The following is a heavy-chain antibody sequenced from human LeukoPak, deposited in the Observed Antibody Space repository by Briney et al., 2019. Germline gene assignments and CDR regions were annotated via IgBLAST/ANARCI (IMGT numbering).Heavy chain of an antibody. J-gene: IGHJ4*02. CDR3: ARGTMFPYYFDY. CDR2: IKQDGSEK. V-gene: IGHV3-7*03. D-gene: IGHD3-10*02. Sequence: QPGGSLRLSCAASRFTFSSYWMSWVRQAPGKGLEWVANIKQDGSEKYYVDSVKGRFTISRDNAKNSLYLQMNSLRAEDTAVYYCARGTMFPYYFDYWGQGTLVTVSS. CDR1: RFTFSSYW.